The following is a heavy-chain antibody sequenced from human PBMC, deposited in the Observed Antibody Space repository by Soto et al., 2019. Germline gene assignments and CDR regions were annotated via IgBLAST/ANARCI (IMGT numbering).Heavy chain of an antibody. CDR2: IWYDGSNK. D-gene: IGHD7-27*01. J-gene: IGHJ3*02. Sequence: GGSLRLSCAASGFTFSSYGMHWVRQAPGKGLEWVAVIWYDGSNKYYADSVKGRFTISRDNSKNTLYLQMNSLRAEDTAVYYCARDGLTGEVGGAFDIWGQGTMVTVSS. CDR1: GFTFSSYG. V-gene: IGHV3-33*01. CDR3: ARDGLTGEVGGAFDI.